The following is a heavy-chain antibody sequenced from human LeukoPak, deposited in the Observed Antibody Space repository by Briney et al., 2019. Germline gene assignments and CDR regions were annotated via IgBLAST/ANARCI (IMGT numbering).Heavy chain of an antibody. CDR1: GFTFDDYA. Sequence: GRSLRLSCAASGFTFDDYAMHWVRQAPGKGLEWVSGITWNSAGIDYADSVKGRFTISRDNAKNSLYLQMNSLRAEDMALYYCAKDRLSGFDAFDIWGQGTMVILSS. CDR3: AKDRLSGFDAFDI. J-gene: IGHJ3*02. D-gene: IGHD6-25*01. CDR2: ITWNSAGI. V-gene: IGHV3-9*03.